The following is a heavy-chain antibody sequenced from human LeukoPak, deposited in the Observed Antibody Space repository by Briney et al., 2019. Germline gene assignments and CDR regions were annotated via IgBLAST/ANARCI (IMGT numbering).Heavy chain of an antibody. V-gene: IGHV4-34*01. CDR3: ARCPLVEGPYYYYGMDV. Sequence: SETLSLTCGVYGGSFSGYHWTWIRLRPGKGLEWIGDINHSGSTHYNPSLKSRVTISVDTSNNQFSLKLHSVTAADTAVYYCARCPLVEGPYYYYGMDVWGQGTTVTVSS. J-gene: IGHJ6*02. CDR2: INHSGST. CDR1: GGSFSGYH. D-gene: IGHD2-8*02.